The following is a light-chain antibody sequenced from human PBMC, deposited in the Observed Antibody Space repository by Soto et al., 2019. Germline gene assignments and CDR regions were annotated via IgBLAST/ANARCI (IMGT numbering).Light chain of an antibody. J-gene: IGLJ2*01. V-gene: IGLV2-8*01. CDR1: NSDIGGYDF. CDR3: SSYAGSNNLG. Sequence: QSALTQPPSASGPPGQSVTISCTGSNSDIGGYDFVSWYQQHPGKAPKLIIYDVTKRPSGVPDRFSGSKSGNTASLTVSGLQAEDEADYYCSSYAGSNNLGFGGGTKLTVL. CDR2: DVT.